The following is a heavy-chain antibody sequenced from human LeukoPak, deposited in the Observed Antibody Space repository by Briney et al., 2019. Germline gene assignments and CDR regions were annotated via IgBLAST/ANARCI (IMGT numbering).Heavy chain of an antibody. CDR3: AKGVPFYGSGSYCNVDYFDY. CDR2: ISGSGGST. J-gene: IGHJ4*02. D-gene: IGHD3-10*01. CDR1: GFTFSSYA. Sequence: GGSLRLSCAASGFTFSSYAMSWVRQAPGKGLEWVSAISGSGGSTYYADSVKGRFTISRDNSKNTLYLQMNSLRAEDTAVYYCAKGVPFYGSGSYCNVDYFDYWGQGTLVTVSS. V-gene: IGHV3-23*01.